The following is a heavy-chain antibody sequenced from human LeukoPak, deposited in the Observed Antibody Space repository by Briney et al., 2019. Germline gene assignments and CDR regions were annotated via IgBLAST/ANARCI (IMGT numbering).Heavy chain of an antibody. D-gene: IGHD3-16*01. CDR2: ISSSGTTK. J-gene: IGHJ4*02. CDR3: ARDPAVSYDYVWGSFAGY. V-gene: IGHV3-48*03. Sequence: GGSLRLSCAASGFTFSSYVMNWVRQAPGKGLEWIAYISSSGTTKYYADSVKGRFTISRDNAKNSLYLQMNSLRAEDTAVYYCARDPAVSYDYVWGSFAGYWGQGTLVTVSS. CDR1: GFTFSSYV.